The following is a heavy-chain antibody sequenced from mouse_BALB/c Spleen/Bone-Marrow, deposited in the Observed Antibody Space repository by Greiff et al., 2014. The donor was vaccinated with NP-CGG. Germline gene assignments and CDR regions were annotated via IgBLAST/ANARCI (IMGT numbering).Heavy chain of an antibody. J-gene: IGHJ4*01. CDR2: IDPANGNT. Sequence: VQLQQPGAELVKPGASVKLSCTASGFNIKDTYMHWVKQRPEQGLEWIGRIDPANGNTKYDPKFQGKATITANTSSNPAYLQLSRLTSENTAVYCCGRWELYAMDYWGQGTSVTVSS. D-gene: IGHD2-12*01. CDR3: GRWELYAMDY. CDR1: GFNIKDTY. V-gene: IGHV14-3*02.